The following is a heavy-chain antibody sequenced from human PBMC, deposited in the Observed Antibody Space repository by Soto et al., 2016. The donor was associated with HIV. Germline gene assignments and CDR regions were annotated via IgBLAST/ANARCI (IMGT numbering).Heavy chain of an antibody. J-gene: IGHJ4*02. D-gene: IGHD3-9*01. CDR1: GYTFTGYY. V-gene: IGHV1-2*02. CDR2: INPHNGAT. Sequence: QVQLVQSGAEVKKPGASVKVSCKASGYTFTGYYMHWVRQAPGQGLEWMGWINPHNGATKYAQKLQGRVTMTRDTSISTAYMELSRLRSDDTAVYYCARDGAAPDILTGLDYWGQGTLVTVSS. CDR3: ARDGAAPDILTGLDY.